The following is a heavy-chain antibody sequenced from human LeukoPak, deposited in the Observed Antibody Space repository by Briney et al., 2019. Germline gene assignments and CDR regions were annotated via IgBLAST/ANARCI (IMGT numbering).Heavy chain of an antibody. J-gene: IGHJ4*02. D-gene: IGHD3-22*01. CDR1: GGSISSYY. CDR2: IYYSGST. Sequence: PSETLSLTCTVSGGSISSYYWSWIRQPPGKGLEWIGYIYYSGSTNYNPSLKSRVTISVDTSKNQFSLKLSSVTAADTAVCYCARTIRGYYDSSGYFDYWGQGTLVTVSS. V-gene: IGHV4-59*01. CDR3: ARTIRGYYDSSGYFDY.